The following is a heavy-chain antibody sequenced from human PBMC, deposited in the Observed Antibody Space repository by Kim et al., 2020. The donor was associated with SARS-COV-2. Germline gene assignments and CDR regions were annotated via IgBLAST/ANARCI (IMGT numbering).Heavy chain of an antibody. CDR3: ARGGNSRYYRLADP. CDR2: INPNNGEA. J-gene: IGHJ5*02. D-gene: IGHD1-26*01. Sequence: ASVKVSCKTSGYPFIGYYIHWARQAPGQGLEWMGWINPNNGEAAYAQRFKGRVTLTRDTSTSTAYLALSSLRSDDTAVYYCARGGNSRYYRLADPWARG. CDR1: GYPFIGYY. V-gene: IGHV1-2*02.